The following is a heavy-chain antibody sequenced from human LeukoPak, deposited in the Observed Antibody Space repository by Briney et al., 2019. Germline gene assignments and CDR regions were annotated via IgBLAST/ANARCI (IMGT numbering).Heavy chain of an antibody. D-gene: IGHD5-12*01. J-gene: IGHJ4*02. V-gene: IGHV3-74*01. CDR2: INSDGSST. CDR1: RFTFSTYW. Sequence: GGSLRLSCAASRFTFSTYWMHWVRQAPGKGLVWVSRINSDGSSTDYADSVKGRFTISRDNAKNTLYLQMNSLRAEDTAVYYCARVGEVAGRAIDQWGQGTLVTVSS. CDR3: ARVGEVAGRAIDQ.